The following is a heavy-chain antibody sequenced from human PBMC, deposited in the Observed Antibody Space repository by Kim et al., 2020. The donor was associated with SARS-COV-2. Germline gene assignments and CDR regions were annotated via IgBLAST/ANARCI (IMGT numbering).Heavy chain of an antibody. CDR1: GYTLTELS. J-gene: IGHJ6*02. V-gene: IGHV1-24*01. CDR3: ATDKPETYGYFPDYYYGMDV. Sequence: ASVKVSCKVSGYTLTELSMHWVRQAPGKGLEWMGGFDPEDGETIYAQKFQGRVTMTEDTSTDTAYMELSSLRSEDTAVYYCATDKPETYGYFPDYYYGMDVWGQGTTVTVSS. CDR2: FDPEDGET. D-gene: IGHD5-18*01.